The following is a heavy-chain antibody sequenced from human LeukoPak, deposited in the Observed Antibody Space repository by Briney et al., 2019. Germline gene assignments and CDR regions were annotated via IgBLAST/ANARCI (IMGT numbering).Heavy chain of an antibody. CDR3: ARVNSSSWSRIAFDI. Sequence: SQTLSLTCTVSGGSISSGGYYWSWIRQHPGKGLEWIGYIYYSGSTYYNPSLKSRVTISVDTSKNQFSLKLSSVTAADTAVYYCARVNSSSWSRIAFDIWGQGTMVTVSS. D-gene: IGHD6-13*01. J-gene: IGHJ3*02. CDR2: IYYSGST. V-gene: IGHV4-31*03. CDR1: GGSISSGGYY.